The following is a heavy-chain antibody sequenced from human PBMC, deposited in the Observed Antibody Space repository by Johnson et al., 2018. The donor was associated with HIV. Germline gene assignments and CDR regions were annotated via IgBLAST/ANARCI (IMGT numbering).Heavy chain of an antibody. J-gene: IGHJ3*02. CDR1: GFTFSSYA. CDR3: TTDFLYYDSSALDERSPYFDI. Sequence: QVQLVESGGGVVQPGRSLRLSCAASGFTFSSYAMHWVRQAPGKGLEWVAFIRYDGSNKYYADSVKGRFTISRDDSKNTLYLQMNSLKTEDTAVYYCTTDFLYYDSSALDERSPYFDIWGQGTMVTVSS. V-gene: IGHV3-33*08. CDR2: IRYDGSNK. D-gene: IGHD3-22*01.